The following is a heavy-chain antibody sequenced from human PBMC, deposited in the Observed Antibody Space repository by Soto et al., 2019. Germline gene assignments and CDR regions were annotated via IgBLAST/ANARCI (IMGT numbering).Heavy chain of an antibody. V-gene: IGHV5-10-1*01. CDR1: GYSFTSYW. D-gene: IGHD6-6*01. CDR3: ARGEYSSSFYYGMDV. CDR2: IDPSDSYT. Sequence: GESLKISCKGSGYSFTSYWISWVRQMPGKGLEWMGRIDPSDSYTNYSPSFQGHVTISADKSISTAYLQWSSLKASDTVMYYCARGEYSSSFYYGMDVWGQGTTVTVSS. J-gene: IGHJ6*02.